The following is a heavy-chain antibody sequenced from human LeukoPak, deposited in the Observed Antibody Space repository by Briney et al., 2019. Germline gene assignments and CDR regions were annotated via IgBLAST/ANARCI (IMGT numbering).Heavy chain of an antibody. CDR2: ISGSGGST. CDR3: ARGGSSGYYYCDY. V-gene: IGHV3-23*01. J-gene: IGHJ4*02. D-gene: IGHD3-22*01. CDR1: GFTFSSYA. Sequence: GGSLRLSCSASGFTFSSYAMSWVRQAPGKGLEWVSAISGSGGSTYYADSVKGRFTISRDNSKNTLYLQMNSLRAEDTAVYYCARGGSSGYYYCDYWGQGTLVTVSS.